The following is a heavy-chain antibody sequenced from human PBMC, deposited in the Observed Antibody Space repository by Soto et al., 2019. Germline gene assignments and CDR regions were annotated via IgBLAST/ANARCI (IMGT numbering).Heavy chain of an antibody. CDR3: AREPYGYSHYFDY. J-gene: IGHJ4*02. CDR1: GFTFNSLS. CDR2: ISHDGRGT. Sequence: QVQLVESGGGMVQPGTSLRLSCAASGFTFNSLSLHWVRQRPDKGLEWVAVISHDGRGTFYADFVKGRFTVSRDNSKNTIYLQVTSLRAEDPAVYYCAREPYGYSHYFDYWGQGTLVTVSS. V-gene: IGHV3-30*04. D-gene: IGHD5-18*01.